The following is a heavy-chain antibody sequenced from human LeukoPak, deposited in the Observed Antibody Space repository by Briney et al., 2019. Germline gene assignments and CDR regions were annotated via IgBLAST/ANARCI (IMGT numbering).Heavy chain of an antibody. J-gene: IGHJ4*02. V-gene: IGHV3-30*03. CDR2: ISFDGIET. CDR3: AVLTLVIAALDH. CDR1: GFTFRSYS. Sequence: PGRSLTLSCAASGFTFRSYSLHWGRQTPGKGLEWVAVISFDGIETFYADSVKGRFTISRDNSKNTLYLQMSSLRDEEPSVYYRAVLTLVIAALDHWGQGALVTVSS. D-gene: IGHD2-8*01.